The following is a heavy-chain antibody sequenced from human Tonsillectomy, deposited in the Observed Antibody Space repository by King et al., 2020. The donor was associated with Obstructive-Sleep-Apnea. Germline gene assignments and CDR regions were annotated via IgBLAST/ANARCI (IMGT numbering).Heavy chain of an antibody. CDR1: GGSISSGGYH. V-gene: IGHV4-31*03. J-gene: IGHJ5*02. D-gene: IGHD3-10*01. CDR3: ARDDGSGLGAFDP. CDR2: IYYSGST. Sequence: VQLQESGPGLVKPSQTLSLTCTVSGGSISSGGYHWSWIRQHPGKGLEWIGYIYYSGSTYFNPSLKSRVTISVDTSKNQFSLKLSSMTAADTAVYYCARDDGSGLGAFDPWGQGTLVTVSS.